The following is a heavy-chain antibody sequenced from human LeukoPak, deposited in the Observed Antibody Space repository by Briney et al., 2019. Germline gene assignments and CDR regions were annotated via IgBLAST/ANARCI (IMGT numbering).Heavy chain of an antibody. Sequence: SETLSLTCAVYGGSFSGYYWSWIRQPPGKGLEWIGEINHSGSTNYNPSLKSRVTISVDASKNQFSLKLSSVTAADTAVYYCARGRHYYGSGSYLYWGQGTLVTVSS. CDR2: INHSGST. V-gene: IGHV4-34*01. CDR1: GGSFSGYY. D-gene: IGHD3-10*01. CDR3: ARGRHYYGSGSYLY. J-gene: IGHJ4*02.